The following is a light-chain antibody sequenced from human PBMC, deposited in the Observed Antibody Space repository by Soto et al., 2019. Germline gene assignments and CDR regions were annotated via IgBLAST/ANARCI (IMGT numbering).Light chain of an antibody. CDR1: SSNIGAGYD. V-gene: IGLV1-40*01. CDR2: GNS. CDR3: QSYDSGLSGPL. J-gene: IGLJ2*01. Sequence: QSVLTQPPSVSGAPGQRVTISCTGSSSNIGAGYDVHWYQQLPGTAPKLLIYGNSNRPSGVPDRFSGSKSGTSASLAITGLQAEDEADYYCQSYDSGLSGPLFGGGTKLTVL.